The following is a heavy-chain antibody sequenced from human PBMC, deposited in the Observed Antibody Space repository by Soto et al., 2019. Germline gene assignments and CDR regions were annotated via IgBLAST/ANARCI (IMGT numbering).Heavy chain of an antibody. Sequence: PSETLSLTCTVSGGSISSSSYYWGWIRQPPGKGLEWIGSIYYSGSTYYNPSLKSRVTISVDTSKNQFSLKLSSVTAADTAVYYCAGRTYYDFWSGPYGMDVWGQGTTVTVSS. CDR3: AGRTYYDFWSGPYGMDV. CDR1: GGSISSSSYY. CDR2: IYYSGST. J-gene: IGHJ6*02. D-gene: IGHD3-3*01. V-gene: IGHV4-39*01.